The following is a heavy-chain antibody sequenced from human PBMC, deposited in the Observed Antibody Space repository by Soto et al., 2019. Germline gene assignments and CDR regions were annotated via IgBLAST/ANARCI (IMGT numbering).Heavy chain of an antibody. Sequence: SETLSITCTVSGGSISSGGYYWSWIRQHPGKGLEWIGYIYYSGSTYYNPSLKSRVTISVDTSKNQFSLKLSSVTAADTAVYYCARGVTMVRGPKRYYYYMHVWGKGTTV. D-gene: IGHD3-10*01. J-gene: IGHJ6*03. CDR2: IYYSGST. V-gene: IGHV4-31*03. CDR1: GGSISSGGYY. CDR3: ARGVTMVRGPKRYYYYMHV.